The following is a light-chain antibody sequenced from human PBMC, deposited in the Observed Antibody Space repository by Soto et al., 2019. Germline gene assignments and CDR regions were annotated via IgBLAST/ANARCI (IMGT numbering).Light chain of an antibody. CDR3: QKCDSAPWA. Sequence: DIQMTQSPSSLSASVGDRVTITCRASEDITNYLAWYQQKPGRLPKVLIYAASTLQAGVPSRFRGSGSGTEFTLTISSLQPEDVATYYGQKCDSAPWAVGQATKVEIK. CDR1: EDITNY. CDR2: AAS. V-gene: IGKV1-27*01. J-gene: IGKJ1*01.